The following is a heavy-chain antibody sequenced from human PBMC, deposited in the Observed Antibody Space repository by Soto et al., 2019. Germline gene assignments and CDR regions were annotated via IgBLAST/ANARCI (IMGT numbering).Heavy chain of an antibody. Sequence: GESLKISCKGSGYSFTSYWIGWVRQMPGKGLEWMGIIYPGDSDTRYSPSFQGQVTISADKSISTAYLQWSSLKASDTAMYYCARLGIHYDILTGFDYWGQGTLVTVSS. CDR3: ARLGIHYDILTGFDY. D-gene: IGHD3-9*01. CDR1: GYSFTSYW. CDR2: IYPGDSDT. J-gene: IGHJ4*02. V-gene: IGHV5-51*01.